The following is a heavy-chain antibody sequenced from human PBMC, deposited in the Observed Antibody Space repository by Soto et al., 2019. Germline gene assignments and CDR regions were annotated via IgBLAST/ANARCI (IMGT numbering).Heavy chain of an antibody. D-gene: IGHD3-3*01. CDR3: ARGRNFFDLLDY. J-gene: IGHJ4*02. CDR2: INPNSGGT. CDR1: GYTFTGYY. V-gene: IGHV1-2*02. Sequence: AAVKVSCKASGYTFTGYYIHWVRQAPGQGLEWMGWINPNSGGTNYAHKFQGRVAMTRNTSISSVSMDLRRLRFDDTAVYYCARGRNFFDLLDYWGQGTQVTVSS.